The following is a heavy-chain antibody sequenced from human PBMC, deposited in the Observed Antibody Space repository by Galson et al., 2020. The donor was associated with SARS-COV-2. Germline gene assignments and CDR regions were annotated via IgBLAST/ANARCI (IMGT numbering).Heavy chain of an antibody. CDR2: ISSTGIST. J-gene: IGHJ3*02. D-gene: IGHD6-13*01. V-gene: IGHV3-23*01. CDR3: AKRGAAALVGAFDI. CDR1: GFTFSNYA. Sequence: GESLKISCAASGFTFSNYAMIWVRKAPGEGLEWLSHISSTGISTYYADSVKGRFTFSRDNSRNTLYLQMNSLRAEDTAVYYCAKRGAAALVGAFDIWGQGTMVAVSS.